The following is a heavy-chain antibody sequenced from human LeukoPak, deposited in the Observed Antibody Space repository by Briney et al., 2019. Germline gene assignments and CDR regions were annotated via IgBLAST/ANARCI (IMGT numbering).Heavy chain of an antibody. CDR3: AKDPGEQWLVRGYFDY. CDR1: GFTFSSYA. CDR2: ISGSGGST. V-gene: IGHV3-23*01. Sequence: GGSLRLSCAASGFTFSSYAMSWVRQAPGKGLEWASAISGSGGSTYYADSVKGRFTISRDNSKDTLYLQMNSLRAEDTAVYYCAKDPGEQWLVRGYFDYWGQGTLVTVSS. D-gene: IGHD6-19*01. J-gene: IGHJ4*02.